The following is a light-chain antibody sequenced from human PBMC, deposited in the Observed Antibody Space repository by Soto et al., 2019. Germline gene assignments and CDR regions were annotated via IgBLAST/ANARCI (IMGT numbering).Light chain of an antibody. V-gene: IGLV1-47*01. CDR2: RNN. CDR3: ATWDDSLNGFHV. CDR1: TSNIGSNY. Sequence: QSVLTQPPSASGTPGQGVTISCSGSTSNIGSNYVYWYQQLPGTAPKLLIYRNNQRPSGVPDRFSGSKSGTSASLAISGLRSDDEADYFCATWDDSLNGFHVFGTGTKVTVL. J-gene: IGLJ1*01.